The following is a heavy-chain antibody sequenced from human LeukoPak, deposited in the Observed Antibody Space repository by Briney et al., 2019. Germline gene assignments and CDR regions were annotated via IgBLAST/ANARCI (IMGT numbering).Heavy chain of an antibody. Sequence: GGSLRLSCAASGFTFSSYSMNWVRQAPGKGLEWVSYISTSRTTIYYADSVKGRFTISRDNAKNSVDLQMNSLRAEDTAVYYCAKARCSTSCYFDYWGQGTLVTVS. CDR2: ISTSRTTI. D-gene: IGHD2-2*01. CDR1: GFTFSSYS. V-gene: IGHV3-48*01. CDR3: AKARCSTSCYFDY. J-gene: IGHJ4*02.